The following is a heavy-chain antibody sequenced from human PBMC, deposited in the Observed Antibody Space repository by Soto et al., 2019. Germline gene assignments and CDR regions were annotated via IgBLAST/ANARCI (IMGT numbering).Heavy chain of an antibody. J-gene: IGHJ3*02. CDR3: ARARRYDSSGDQDAFDI. V-gene: IGHV1-69*13. CDR1: GGTFSSYA. Sequence: SVKVSCKASGGTFSSYAISWVRQAPGQGLEWMGGIIPIFGTANYAQKFQGRVTITADESTSTAYMELSSLRSEDTAVYYCARARRYDSSGDQDAFDIWGQGTMVTVSS. D-gene: IGHD3-22*01. CDR2: IIPIFGTA.